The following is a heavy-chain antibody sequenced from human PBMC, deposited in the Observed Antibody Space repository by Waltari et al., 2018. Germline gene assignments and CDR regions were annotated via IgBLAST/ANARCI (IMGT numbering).Heavy chain of an antibody. CDR1: GFTFNRYA. CDR2: ISGSGIST. J-gene: IGHJ2*01. Sequence: EVQLLESGGGLVQPGGSLRLPCAASGFTFNRYAMSWVRQAPGKGLQWVSGISGSGISTYYADSVKGRFTISRDNSKNTLYLQMNSLRAEDTAVYYCAGRFWYFDLWGRGTLVTVSS. CDR3: AGRFWYFDL. V-gene: IGHV3-23*01.